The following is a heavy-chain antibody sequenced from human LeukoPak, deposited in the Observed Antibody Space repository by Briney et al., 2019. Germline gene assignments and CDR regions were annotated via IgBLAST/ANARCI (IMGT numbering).Heavy chain of an antibody. J-gene: IGHJ4*02. CDR2: INPGGGST. CDR1: GYTFTSYY. Sequence: ASVKVSCKASGYTFTSYYIHWVRQAPGQGLEWMGVINPGGGSTTYAQKFQGRVTVTRDTSTSTVYMELGSLRFEDTAMYYCALPFRGYTYGASGGGADYWGQGTLVTVSS. CDR3: ALPFRGYTYGASGGGADY. D-gene: IGHD5-18*01. V-gene: IGHV1-46*01.